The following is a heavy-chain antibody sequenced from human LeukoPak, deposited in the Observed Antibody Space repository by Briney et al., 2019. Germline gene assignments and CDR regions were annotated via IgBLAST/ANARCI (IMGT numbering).Heavy chain of an antibody. CDR2: INPNSGGT. J-gene: IGHJ4*02. V-gene: IGHV1-2*02. D-gene: IGHD3-3*01. CDR1: GYTFTGYY. CDR3: ARGTTIFGVVIILDFDY. Sequence: ASVKVSCKASGYTFTGYYMHWVRQAPGQGLEWVGWINPNSGGTNYAQKFQGRVTMTRDTSISTAYMELSRLRSDDTAVYYCARGTTIFGVVIILDFDYWGQGTLVTVSS.